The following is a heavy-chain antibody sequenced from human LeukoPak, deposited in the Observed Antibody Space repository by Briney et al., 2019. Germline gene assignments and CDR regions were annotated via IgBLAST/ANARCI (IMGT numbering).Heavy chain of an antibody. CDR2: IYYSGST. D-gene: IGHD2-2*01. Sequence: PSETLSLTCTVSGGSISSGDYYWSWIRPPPGKGLEWIGYIYYSGSTYYNPSLKSRVTISVDTSKNQFSLKLSSVTAADTAVYYCARGIVVVPAHGADAFDIWGQGTMVTVSS. J-gene: IGHJ3*02. CDR3: ARGIVVVPAHGADAFDI. CDR1: GGSISSGDYY. V-gene: IGHV4-30-4*08.